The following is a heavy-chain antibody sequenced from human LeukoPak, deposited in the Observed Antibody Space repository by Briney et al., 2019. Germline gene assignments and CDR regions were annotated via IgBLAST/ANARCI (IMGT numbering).Heavy chain of an antibody. D-gene: IGHD3-3*01. J-gene: IGHJ6*02. CDR1: GYTFTSYY. CDR3: ARGPSGIFTIFGVVIMDIKRYEYYYYGMDV. Sequence: ASVKVSCKASGYTFTSYYMHWVRQAPGQGLEWMGIINPSGGSTSYAQKFQGRVTMTRDTSTSTVYMELSSLRSEDTAVYYCARGPSGIFTIFGVVIMDIKRYEYYYYGMDVWGQGTTVTVSS. V-gene: IGHV1-46*01. CDR2: INPSGGST.